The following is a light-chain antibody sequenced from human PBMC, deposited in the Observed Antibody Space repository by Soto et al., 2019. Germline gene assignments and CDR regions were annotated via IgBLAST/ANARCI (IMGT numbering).Light chain of an antibody. Sequence: EIVLTQSPGTLSLSPGERATLSCRASQTLSSNYLAWYQQKPGQAPRLLISGTSNRATGIPDRFSGSGSGTDFTLTISRLEPDDFAVYFCQKYGDSAFTFGPGTKVDIK. J-gene: IGKJ3*01. CDR1: QTLSSNY. CDR2: GTS. V-gene: IGKV3-20*01. CDR3: QKYGDSAFT.